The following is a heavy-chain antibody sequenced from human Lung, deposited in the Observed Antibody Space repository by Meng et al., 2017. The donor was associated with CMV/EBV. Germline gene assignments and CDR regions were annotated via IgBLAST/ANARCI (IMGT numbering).Heavy chain of an antibody. CDR1: GLIFRASY. Sequence: AAFGLIFRASYLSCIRQAPGKRLEWVSYVRSSGSTLYTADSVKGRFTISRDNAQNSLYLQMNSLRAEDTAVYYCARVGTTIPDAFDIWSQGTMVTVSS. CDR3: ARVGTTIPDAFDI. D-gene: IGHD1-14*01. CDR2: VRSSGSTL. J-gene: IGHJ3*02. V-gene: IGHV3-11*01.